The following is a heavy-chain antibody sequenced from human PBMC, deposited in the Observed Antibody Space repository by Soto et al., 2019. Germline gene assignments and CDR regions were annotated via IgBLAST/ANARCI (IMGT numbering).Heavy chain of an antibody. CDR1: GYTFSHHG. CDR3: AKDRPRLTQQFQDVS. Sequence: QIQLVQSGAEVKPPGASVKVSCKASGYTFSHHGFSWVRQAPGQGLEWMGWISAFTGATDYAQNFQGRLTMTTDTSTSTAYMELMSLRSDDTAVYYCAKDRPRLTQQFQDVSWGQGTLVTVSS. D-gene: IGHD6-13*01. V-gene: IGHV1-18*01. CDR2: ISAFTGAT. J-gene: IGHJ5*02.